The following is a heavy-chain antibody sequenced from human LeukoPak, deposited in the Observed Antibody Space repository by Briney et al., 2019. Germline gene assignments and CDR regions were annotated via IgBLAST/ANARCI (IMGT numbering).Heavy chain of an antibody. CDR2: IYHSGST. CDR1: GGSFSGYY. V-gene: IGHV4-34*01. D-gene: IGHD6-19*01. CDR3: ASGFGGSGWYSY. J-gene: IGHJ4*02. Sequence: ETLSLTCAVYGGSFSGYYWSWVRQPPGKGLEWVGEIYHSGSTKYNPSLKKRVTISVDKSKNKFSLKLGSVTAADTAVYYCASGFGGSGWYSYWGQGTLVTVSS.